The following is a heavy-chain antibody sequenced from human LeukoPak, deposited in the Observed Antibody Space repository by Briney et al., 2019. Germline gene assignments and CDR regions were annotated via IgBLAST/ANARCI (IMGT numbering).Heavy chain of an antibody. Sequence: SETLSLTCTVSGASISSYYWNWIRQTPEKGLEWMGHIHSSGGSSYYPSLKNRLTLSIDTSRNQLSLKLPSVTAADTAVYFCARLGSYHDFWGQGALVTVSS. J-gene: IGHJ4*02. CDR1: GASISSYY. CDR3: ARLGSYHDF. CDR2: IHSSGGS. D-gene: IGHD1-26*01. V-gene: IGHV4-4*09.